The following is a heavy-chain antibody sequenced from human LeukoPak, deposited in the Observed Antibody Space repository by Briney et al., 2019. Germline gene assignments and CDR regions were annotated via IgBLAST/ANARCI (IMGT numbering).Heavy chain of an antibody. CDR3: ARDVDFWSGYYNAFDI. D-gene: IGHD3-3*01. Sequence: GRSLRLSCAASGFTFSSYAMHWVRQAPGKGLEWVAVISYDGSNKYYADSVKGRFTISRDNSKNTLYLQMNSLRAEDTAVYYCARDVDFWSGYYNAFDIWGQGTMVTVSS. V-gene: IGHV3-30-3*01. CDR2: ISYDGSNK. J-gene: IGHJ3*02. CDR1: GFTFSSYA.